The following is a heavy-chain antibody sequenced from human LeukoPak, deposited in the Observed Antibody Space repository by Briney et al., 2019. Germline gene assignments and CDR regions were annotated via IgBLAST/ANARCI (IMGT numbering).Heavy chain of an antibody. D-gene: IGHD4-17*01. CDR2: ISDSGGRT. V-gene: IGHV3-23*01. J-gene: IGHJ4*02. Sequence: PGGSLRLSCAASAFTFSTNPMAWVRQAPGKGLEWVSLISDSGGRTYYADSVKGRLTISRDNSKNTLYLQMSSLRVEDTAVYYCAKERQTTTAFDSWGQGTLVTVSS. CDR3: AKERQTTTAFDS. CDR1: AFTFSTNP.